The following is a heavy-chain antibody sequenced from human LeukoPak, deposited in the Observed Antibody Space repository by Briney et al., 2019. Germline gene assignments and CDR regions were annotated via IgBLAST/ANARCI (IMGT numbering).Heavy chain of an antibody. CDR1: GFTFSTYS. V-gene: IGHV3-21*01. D-gene: IGHD6-13*01. CDR3: ARAIAAAGYAFDI. J-gene: IGHJ3*02. Sequence: PGGSLRLSCAASGFTFSTYSMNWVRQAPGKGLEWVSSISSSSTYISYADSVKGRFSISRDNAKNSPYLQMNSLRAEDTAVYYRARAIAAAGYAFDIWGQGTMVTVSS. CDR2: ISSSSTYI.